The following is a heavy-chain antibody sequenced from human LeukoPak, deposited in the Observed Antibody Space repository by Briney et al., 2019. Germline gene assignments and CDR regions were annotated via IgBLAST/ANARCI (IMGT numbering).Heavy chain of an antibody. CDR2: ISAYNGNT. V-gene: IGHV1-18*01. J-gene: IGHJ4*02. D-gene: IGHD6-13*01. Sequence: ASVKVSCTASGYTFTSYGISWVRQAPGQGLEWMGWISAYNGNTNYAQKLQGRLTMTTDTSTSTAYMELRSLRADDTAVYYCGGGGGGVAAATNDYWGQGTLVTVSS. CDR3: GGGGGGVAAATNDY. CDR1: GYTFTSYG.